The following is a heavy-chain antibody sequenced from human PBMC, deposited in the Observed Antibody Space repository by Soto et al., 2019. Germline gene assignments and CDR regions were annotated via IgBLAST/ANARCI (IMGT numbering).Heavy chain of an antibody. CDR2: ISYDGSNK. D-gene: IGHD4-17*01. J-gene: IGHJ4*02. V-gene: IGHV3-30*03. Sequence: PGVSLRPSCAASGFNFSSYGMHWVRPAPGKGLEWVAVISYDGSNKYYADSVKGRFTISGDNSKNTLYLQMNSLRAEDTAVYYCATQPAYGDSRKIDYWGQGTLVTVSS. CDR3: ATQPAYGDSRKIDY. CDR1: GFNFSSYG.